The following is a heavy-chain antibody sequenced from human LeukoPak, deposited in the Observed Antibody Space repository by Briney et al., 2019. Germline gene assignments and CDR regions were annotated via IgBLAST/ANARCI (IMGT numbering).Heavy chain of an antibody. CDR2: ISYDGSSR. CDR1: GFTFSGHV. V-gene: IGHV3-30*04. D-gene: IGHD1-14*01. Sequence: GGSLRLSCAVSGFTFSGHVMHWVRQAPGKGLEWVATISYDGSSRYYADSGKGPFTISRDNSKNTLYLQMHSLRPEDTAIYYCATTGSFVFDYWGQGTLVTVSS. J-gene: IGHJ4*02. CDR3: ATTGSFVFDY.